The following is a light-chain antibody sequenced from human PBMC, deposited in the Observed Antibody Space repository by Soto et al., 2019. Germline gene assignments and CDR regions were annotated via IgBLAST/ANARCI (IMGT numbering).Light chain of an antibody. CDR3: QQYSRSSLT. J-gene: IGKJ1*01. V-gene: IGKV3-20*01. Sequence: EVVLTQTPGTLSCSPGERASLSCRTSQSISSSYLAWYQQKPGQAPRLLIYGASNRATGIPDRFSGSGSGTDFTLTISRLEPEDFAVYYCQQYSRSSLTFGQGTKVDI. CDR2: GAS. CDR1: QSISSSY.